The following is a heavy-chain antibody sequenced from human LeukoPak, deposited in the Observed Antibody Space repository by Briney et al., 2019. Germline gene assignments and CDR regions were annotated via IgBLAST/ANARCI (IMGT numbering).Heavy chain of an antibody. D-gene: IGHD4-17*01. CDR2: IGGGDVEI. CDR1: GFTFTNNA. J-gene: IGHJ4*02. V-gene: IGHV3-21*01. CDR3: ARSTVTPGY. Sequence: GGSLGLSCAMSGFTFTNNAMTWVRQAPGKGLGWVSTIGGGDVEIHYADSVKGRFTISRDNAKNSLHLQMNSLRDEDTAVYYCARSTVTPGYWGQGTLVTVSS.